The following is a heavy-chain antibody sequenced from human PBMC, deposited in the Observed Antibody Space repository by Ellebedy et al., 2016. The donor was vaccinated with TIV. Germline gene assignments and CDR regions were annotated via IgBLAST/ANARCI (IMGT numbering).Heavy chain of an antibody. CDR3: AKAPRTTYYYDSSGYYYGMDV. J-gene: IGHJ6*02. V-gene: IGHV3-23*01. D-gene: IGHD3-22*01. CDR2: ISGSGGST. CDR1: GFTFSSYA. Sequence: GESLKISXAASGFTFSSYAMSWVRQAPGKGLEWVSAISGSGGSTYYADSVKGRFTISRDNSKNTLYLQMNSLRAEDTAVYYCAKAPRTTYYYDSSGYYYGMDVWGQGTTVTVSS.